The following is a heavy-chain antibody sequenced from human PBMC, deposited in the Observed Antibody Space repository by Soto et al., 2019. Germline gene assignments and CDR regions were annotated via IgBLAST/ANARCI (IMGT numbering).Heavy chain of an antibody. V-gene: IGHV1-2*04. CDR3: ARDPRALGYCSSTSCYSGEIYGMDV. D-gene: IGHD2-2*02. J-gene: IGHJ6*02. CDR2: INPNSGGT. Sequence: GASVKVSGKASGYTFTGYYMHWVRRAPGQVLEWMGWINPNSGGTNYAQKFQGWVTMTRDTSISTAYMELSRLRSDDTAVYYCARDPRALGYCSSTSCYSGEIYGMDVWGQGTTVTVSS. CDR1: GYTFTGYY.